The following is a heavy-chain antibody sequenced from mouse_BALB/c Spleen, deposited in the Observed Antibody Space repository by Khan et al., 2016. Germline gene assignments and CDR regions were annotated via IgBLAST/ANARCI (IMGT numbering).Heavy chain of an antibody. V-gene: IGHV1-54*03. CDR1: GYAFTNYL. CDR3: ARYDGNYYAMDY. J-gene: IGHJ4*01. Sequence: QVRLQQSGAELVRPGTSVKVSCKASGYAFTNYLIEWVKQRPGQGLEWIGVINPGSGGTHYNEKFKGKATLTADKYSSTAYMQLSSLTSDDAAVYFGARYDGNYYAMDYWGQGTSVTVSS. CDR2: INPGSGGT. D-gene: IGHD2-3*01.